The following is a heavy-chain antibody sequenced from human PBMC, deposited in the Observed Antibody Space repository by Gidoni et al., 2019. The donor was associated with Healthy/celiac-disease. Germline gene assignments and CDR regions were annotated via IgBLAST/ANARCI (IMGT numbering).Heavy chain of an antibody. CDR3: ARDKGFGYYGMDV. CDR1: GGSISSYY. J-gene: IGHJ6*02. CDR2: IYYSGST. Sequence: QVQLQESGPGLVKPSETLSLTCTVPGGSISSYYWSWIRQPPGKGLEWIGYIYYSGSTNYNPSLKSRVTISVDTSKNQFSLKLSSVTAADTAVYYCARDKGFGYYGMDVWGQGTTVTVSS. D-gene: IGHD3-3*01. V-gene: IGHV4-59*01.